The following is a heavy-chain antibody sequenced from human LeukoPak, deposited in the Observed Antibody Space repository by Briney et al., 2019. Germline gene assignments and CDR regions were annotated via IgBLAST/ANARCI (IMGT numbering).Heavy chain of an antibody. CDR1: GFTFSSYA. CDR3: ARVFYRYYGMDV. J-gene: IGHJ6*02. V-gene: IGHV3-23*01. CDR2: ISGSGGST. D-gene: IGHD3-16*02. Sequence: PGGSLRLSCAASGFTFSSYAMSWVCQAPGKGLEWVSAISGSGGSTYYADSVKGRFTISRDNSKNSLYLQMNSLRAEDTAVYYCARVFYRYYGMDVWGQGTTVTVSS.